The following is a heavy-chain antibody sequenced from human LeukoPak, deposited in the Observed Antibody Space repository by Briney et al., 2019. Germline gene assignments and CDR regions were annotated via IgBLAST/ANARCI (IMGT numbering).Heavy chain of an antibody. D-gene: IGHD3-10*01. CDR3: ARHDLSYSFDY. CDR1: GGSINSGSYY. Sequence: SETLSLTCTVSGGSINSGSYYWAWIRQSPGKGLEWIATIYYSGTTFYNPSLKSRVTISVDTSTNRFSLKVNSATAADTAVYFCARHDLSYSFDYWGQGTLVTVS. CDR2: IYYSGTT. J-gene: IGHJ4*02. V-gene: IGHV4-39*01.